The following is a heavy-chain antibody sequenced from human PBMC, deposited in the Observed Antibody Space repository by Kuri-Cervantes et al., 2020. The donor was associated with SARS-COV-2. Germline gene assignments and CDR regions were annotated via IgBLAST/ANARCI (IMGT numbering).Heavy chain of an antibody. V-gene: IGHV3-30*03. CDR2: ISYDGYNK. D-gene: IGHD2-2*01. CDR3: AVPVVPAAIFENWFDP. Sequence: GRSLKISCTASGFAFINYGMNWVRQAPGKGLEWVAVISYDGYNKYYADSVKGRFTIARDNSKNTIYLQMNNLRPEDTAVYYCAVPVVPAAIFENWFDPWGQGTLVTVSS. J-gene: IGHJ5*02. CDR1: GFAFINYG.